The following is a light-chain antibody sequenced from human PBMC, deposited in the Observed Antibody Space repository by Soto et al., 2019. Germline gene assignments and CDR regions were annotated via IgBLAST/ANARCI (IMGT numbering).Light chain of an antibody. J-gene: IGKJ4*01. Sequence: EIVLTQSPATLSSSPGERATLSCEASQSVSSYLAWYQQKPGQAPNLLIYDASNMPPGIPSRFSGSGSGTDFTFTISSLEPEDFAAYYCQQRSNLPLTFGGGTKVEIK. CDR1: QSVSSY. V-gene: IGKV3-11*01. CDR2: DAS. CDR3: QQRSNLPLT.